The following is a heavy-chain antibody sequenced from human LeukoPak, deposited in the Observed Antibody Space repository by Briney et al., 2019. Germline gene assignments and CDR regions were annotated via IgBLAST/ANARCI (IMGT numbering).Heavy chain of an antibody. D-gene: IGHD6-6*01. J-gene: IGHJ4*02. CDR1: GFTFDDYA. Sequence: GGSLRLSCAASGFTFDDYAMHWVRQAPGKGLEWVSGISWNSGSIGYADSVKGRFTISRDNAKNSLYLQMNSLRAEDTALYYCAKGIAARALYFDYWGQRTLVTVSS. V-gene: IGHV3-9*01. CDR2: ISWNSGSI. CDR3: AKGIAARALYFDY.